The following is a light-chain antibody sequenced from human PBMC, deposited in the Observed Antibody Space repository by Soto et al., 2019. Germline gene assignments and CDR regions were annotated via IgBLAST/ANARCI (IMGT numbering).Light chain of an antibody. CDR2: EVS. CDR1: SSDVGGYNY. CDR3: SSYTSSSTADV. V-gene: IGLV2-14*01. J-gene: IGLJ1*01. Sequence: QSVLTQPASVSGSPGQSITISCTGTSSDVGGYNYVSWYQQHPGKAPKLIIYEVSNRPSGVSNRFSGSKSANPPSLPLSGLPAEDAADYYCSSYTSSSTADVFGTGPKVPVL.